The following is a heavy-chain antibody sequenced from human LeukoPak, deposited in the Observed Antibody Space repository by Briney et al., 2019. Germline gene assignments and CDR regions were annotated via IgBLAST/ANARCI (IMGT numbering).Heavy chain of an antibody. CDR1: GITLSGHD. D-gene: IGHD1-26*01. CDR2: TRNKVNSYTT. V-gene: IGHV3-72*01. CDR3: ARDSGSRFDC. Sequence: PGGSLRLSCAASGITLSGHDMDWVRQAPGQGLEWVGRTRNKVNSYTTEYAASVKGRFTISRDDSKNSMNLQMDSLKTEDTAVYYCARDSGSRFDCWGQGTLVTVSS. J-gene: IGHJ4*02.